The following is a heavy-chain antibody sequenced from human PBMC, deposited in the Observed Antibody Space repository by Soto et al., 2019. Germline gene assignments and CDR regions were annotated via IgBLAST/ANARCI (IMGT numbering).Heavy chain of an antibody. D-gene: IGHD6-6*01. CDR1: GFTFSSYG. J-gene: IGHJ6*03. Sequence: PGGSLRLSCAASGFTFSSYGMHRVRQAPGKGLEWVAVIWYDGSNKYYADSVKGRFTISRDNSKNTLYLQMNSLRAEDTAVYYCARGRQEARRYYYYYMDVWGKGTTVTVSS. CDR2: IWYDGSNK. V-gene: IGHV3-33*01. CDR3: ARGRQEARRYYYYYMDV.